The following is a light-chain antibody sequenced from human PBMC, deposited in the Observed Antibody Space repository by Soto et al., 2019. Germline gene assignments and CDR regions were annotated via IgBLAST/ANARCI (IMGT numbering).Light chain of an antibody. CDR2: DVS. CDR3: YSYSGKNNMV. V-gene: IGLV2-8*01. J-gene: IGLJ2*01. Sequence: QSALTQPPSASGSPGQSVTISCTGTSSDVGGYNYVSWYQQHPGKAPKLMIYDVSKRPSGVPDRFTGSKSANTASQTDSCLHYEYQADYYYYSYSGKNNMVVGERTKLAV. CDR1: SSDVGGYNY.